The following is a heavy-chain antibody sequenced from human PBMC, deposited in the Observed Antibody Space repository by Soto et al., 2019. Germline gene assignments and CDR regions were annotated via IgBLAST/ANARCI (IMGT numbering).Heavy chain of an antibody. Sequence: GGSLRLSCAASGFTFSSYAMSWVRQAPGKGLEWVSAISGSGGSTYYADTVKGRFSISRDNSKNTLYLQMNRLRAEDTAVYYCAKDQLREWLLYRYSWNPYYYYGMDVWGQGTTVTVSS. CDR3: AKDQLREWLLYRYSWNPYYYYGMDV. J-gene: IGHJ6*02. CDR1: GFTFSSYA. D-gene: IGHD3-3*01. CDR2: ISGSGGST. V-gene: IGHV3-23*01.